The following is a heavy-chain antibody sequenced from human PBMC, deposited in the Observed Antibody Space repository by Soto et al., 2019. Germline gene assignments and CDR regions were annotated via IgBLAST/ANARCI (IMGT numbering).Heavy chain of an antibody. Sequence: PGGSLRLSCAASGFTFSSYEMNWVRQAPGKGLEWVSYISSSGSTIYYADSVKGRFTISRDNAKNSLYLQMNSLRAEDTAVYYCARFRGYDSSGYMFRPDAFDIWGQGPMVTVSS. J-gene: IGHJ3*02. CDR3: ARFRGYDSSGYMFRPDAFDI. D-gene: IGHD3-22*01. V-gene: IGHV3-48*03. CDR2: ISSSGSTI. CDR1: GFTFSSYE.